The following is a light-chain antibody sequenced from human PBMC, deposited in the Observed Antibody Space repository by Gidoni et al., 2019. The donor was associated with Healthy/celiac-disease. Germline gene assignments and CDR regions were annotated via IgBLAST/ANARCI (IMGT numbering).Light chain of an antibody. J-gene: IGKJ4*01. V-gene: IGKV1-33*01. CDR1: QDISNY. CDR3: QQYDNLPLT. Sequence: DIQMTQSPSSLSASVGDRVTITCQASQDISNYLNWYQQKPGKAPKLLIYDASTLETAVPSRFSGRGSGTDFTFTISSLQPEDIATYYCQQYDNLPLTFGGGTKVEIK. CDR2: DAS.